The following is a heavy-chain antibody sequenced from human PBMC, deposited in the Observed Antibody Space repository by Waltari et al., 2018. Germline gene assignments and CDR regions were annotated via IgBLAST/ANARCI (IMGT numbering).Heavy chain of an antibody. Sequence: QVQLVESGGGVVQPGTSLRLSCEVSGFTFSAAALHWVRQAPGKGLEWVALISYDGSNTFYADPVQGRFTISRDDSKNRMYLQMNSLRPEDTAVYYCARDSGFGTGVRYFDFWGQGTLVTVSS. V-gene: IGHV3-30*04. CDR3: ARDSGFGTGVRYFDF. D-gene: IGHD1-1*01. CDR2: ISYDGSNT. J-gene: IGHJ4*02. CDR1: GFTFSAAA.